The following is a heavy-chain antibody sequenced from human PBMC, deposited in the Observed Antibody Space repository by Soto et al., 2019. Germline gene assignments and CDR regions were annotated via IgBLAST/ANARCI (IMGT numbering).Heavy chain of an antibody. CDR1: GFVFKMYY. D-gene: IGHD2-2*01. Sequence: HPGGSLRLSCEASGFVFKMYYMHWVRQVPGKGPEWVSRISDDGKITTYADSVKDRFTISRDNAKDTLYLQLDNLRGDDTGPYYCIRGPRASSSGTGAYWGQGTQVTV. J-gene: IGHJ4*02. V-gene: IGHV3-74*01. CDR3: IRGPRASSSGTGAY. CDR2: ISDDGKIT.